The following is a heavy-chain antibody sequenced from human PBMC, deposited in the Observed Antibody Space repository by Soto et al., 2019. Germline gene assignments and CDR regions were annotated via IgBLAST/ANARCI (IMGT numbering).Heavy chain of an antibody. V-gene: IGHV3-33*01. J-gene: IGHJ4*02. CDR2: IWSDGSNK. CDR3: ARYYYDSSGYYPL. D-gene: IGHD3-22*01. CDR1: GFTFSSYG. Sequence: QVQLVESGGGVVQPWRSLRLSCAASGFTFSSYGMHWVRQAPGKGLEWVAVIWSDGSNKYYADSVKGRFTISRDNSKNPLYLQMNSLRAEDTAVYYCARYYYDSSGYYPLWGQGTLVTVSS.